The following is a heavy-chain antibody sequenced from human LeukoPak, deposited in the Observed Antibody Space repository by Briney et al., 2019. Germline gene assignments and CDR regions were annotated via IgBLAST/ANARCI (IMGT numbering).Heavy chain of an antibody. CDR2: FDPEDGET. CDR3: ATGRYSSSWYYFDY. Sequence: GASVKVSCKVSGYTLTKLSMHWVRQAPGKGLEWMGGFDPEDGETIYAQKFQGRVTMTEDTSTDTAYMELSSLRSEDTAVYYCATGRYSSSWYYFDYWGQGTLVTVSS. V-gene: IGHV1-24*01. D-gene: IGHD6-13*01. CDR1: GYTLTKLS. J-gene: IGHJ4*02.